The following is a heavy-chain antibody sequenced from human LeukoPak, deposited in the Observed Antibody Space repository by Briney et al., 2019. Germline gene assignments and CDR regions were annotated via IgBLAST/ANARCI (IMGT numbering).Heavy chain of an antibody. CDR2: IYYSGST. J-gene: IGHJ4*02. D-gene: IGHD3-3*01. Sequence: SETLSLTCTVSGGSISSSSYYWGWIRQPPGKGLEWIGSIYYSGSTYYNPSLKSRVTISVDTSKNRFSLKLSSVTAADTAVYYRARHGSVGFLEWLGPWDYWGQGTLVTVSS. CDR1: GGSISSSSYY. V-gene: IGHV4-39*01. CDR3: ARHGSVGFLEWLGPWDY.